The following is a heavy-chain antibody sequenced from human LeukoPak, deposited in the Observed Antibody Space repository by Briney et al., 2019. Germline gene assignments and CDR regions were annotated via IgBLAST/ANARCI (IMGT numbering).Heavy chain of an antibody. V-gene: IGHV5-51*01. J-gene: IGHJ5*02. CDR3: ARELTTNWFDP. Sequence: GGSLKISWKGSGYSFTSYWIGWVRQMPGKGLEGMGISYPVDSYTRYSPSFQDQVTISTDKSISASDLQWSSLQGSDSAMFYCARELTTNWFDPWGQGTLVSVSS. CDR1: GYSFTSYW. CDR2: SYPVDSYT. D-gene: IGHD3-10*01.